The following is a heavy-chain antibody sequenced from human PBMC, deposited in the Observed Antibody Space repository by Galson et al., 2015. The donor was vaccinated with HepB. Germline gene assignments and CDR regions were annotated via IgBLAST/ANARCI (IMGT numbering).Heavy chain of an antibody. V-gene: IGHV3-48*01. CDR2: ISSSSSTI. D-gene: IGHD3-22*01. CDR1: GFTFSSYS. CDR3: ARLDYYDSSGYSKVPGFDY. Sequence: SLRLSCAASGFTFSSYSMNWVRQAPGKGLEWVSYISSSSSTIYYADSVKGRFTISRDNAKNSLYLQMNSLRAEDTAVYYCARLDYYDSSGYSKVPGFDYWGQGTLVTVSS. J-gene: IGHJ4*02.